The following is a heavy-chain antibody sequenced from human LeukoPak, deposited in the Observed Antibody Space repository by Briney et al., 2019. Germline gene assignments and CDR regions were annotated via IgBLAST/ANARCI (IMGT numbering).Heavy chain of an antibody. V-gene: IGHV4-39*07. J-gene: IGHJ3*02. Sequence: PSETLSLTCTVSGGSISSSSYYWGWIRQPPGKGLEWIGSIYYSGSTYYNPSLKSRVTISVDTSKNQFSLKLSSVTAADTAVHYCWVLLPTPLDAFDIWGQGTMVTVSS. CDR1: GGSISSSSYY. CDR2: IYYSGST. CDR3: WVLLPTPLDAFDI. D-gene: IGHD3-22*01.